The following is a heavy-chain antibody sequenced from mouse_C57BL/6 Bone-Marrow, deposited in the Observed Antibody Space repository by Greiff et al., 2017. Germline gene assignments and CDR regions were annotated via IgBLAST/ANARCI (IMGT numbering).Heavy chain of an antibody. Sequence: VQLVESGPELVRPGASVKISCKASGYTFTSHWMQWVRQRPGQGLEWIGEIFPGSGSTYYNEKFKGKATLTVDTSSSTAYMQLSSLTSEDSAVYYCARSESNFAWLAYWGQGTLVTVSA. CDR1: GYTFTSHW. CDR3: ARSESNFAWLAY. V-gene: IGHV1-56*01. CDR2: IFPGSGST. J-gene: IGHJ3*01. D-gene: IGHD2-5*01.